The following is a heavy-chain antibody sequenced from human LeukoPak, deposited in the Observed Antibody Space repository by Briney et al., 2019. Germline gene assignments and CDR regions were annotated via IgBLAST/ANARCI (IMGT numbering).Heavy chain of an antibody. CDR3: AKAHYDILTGYPFDY. CDR1: GFTFSSYA. V-gene: IGHV3-23*01. Sequence: GGSLRLSCAASGFTFSSYAMSWARQAPGKGLEWVSVTSGSGGSTYYADSVRGRFTISRDNSKNTLYLQMNSLRAEDTAVYYCAKAHYDILTGYPFDYWGQGTLVTVSS. J-gene: IGHJ4*02. D-gene: IGHD3-9*01. CDR2: TSGSGGST.